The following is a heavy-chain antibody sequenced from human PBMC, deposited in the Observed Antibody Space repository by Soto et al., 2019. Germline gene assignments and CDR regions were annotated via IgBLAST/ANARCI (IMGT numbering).Heavy chain of an antibody. V-gene: IGHV3-48*01. J-gene: IGHJ6*03. CDR2: ISSSSRNI. D-gene: IGHD2-15*01. CDR3: AKIALTYDYYMDV. Sequence: EVQLVESGGGLVQPGGSLRLSCAASGFTFSSYSMNWVRQAPGKGLEWVSYISSSSRNIYYADSVKGRFTISRDNAKNSLYLQMNSLRAEDTAVYYCAKIALTYDYYMDVWGKGTTVTVS. CDR1: GFTFSSYS.